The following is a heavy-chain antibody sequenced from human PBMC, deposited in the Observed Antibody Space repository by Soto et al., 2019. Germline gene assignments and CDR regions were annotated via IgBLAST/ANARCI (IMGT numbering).Heavy chain of an antibody. D-gene: IGHD5-18*01. CDR3: ARANSYGSLNCFDP. Sequence: QVQLVQSGAEVKKPGASVKVSCKASGYTFTSYGISWVRQAPGQGLEWMGWISAYNGNTNYAQKLQGRVTMTTDTXXSTAYLELRGLRSDDTAVYYCARANSYGSLNCFDPWGQGTMVTVSS. J-gene: IGHJ5*02. V-gene: IGHV1-18*01. CDR2: ISAYNGNT. CDR1: GYTFTSYG.